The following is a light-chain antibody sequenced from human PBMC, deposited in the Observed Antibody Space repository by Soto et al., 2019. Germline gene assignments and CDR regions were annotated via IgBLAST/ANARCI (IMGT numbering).Light chain of an antibody. Sequence: EIVLTQSPGTLSLSPGERATLSCRASQSVSRFLAWYQQRPGQAPRLLIYDTSTRATGVPARFSGSGSGTEFSLTISSLQSEDFAVYYCQQYDNWPPCTFGQGTKLEVK. J-gene: IGKJ2*02. CDR2: DTS. CDR1: QSVSRF. V-gene: IGKV3-15*01. CDR3: QQYDNWPPCT.